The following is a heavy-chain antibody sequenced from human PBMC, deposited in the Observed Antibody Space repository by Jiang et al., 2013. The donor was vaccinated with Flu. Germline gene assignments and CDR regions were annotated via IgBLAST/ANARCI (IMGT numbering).Heavy chain of an antibody. CDR1: GFTLGNYA. V-gene: IGHV3-23*01. CDR3: AKDTTGRDNDFWSGYFYDY. D-gene: IGHD3-3*01. Sequence: QLLESGGGLVQPGGSLRLSCAASGFTLGNYAMSWVRQAPGKGLEWVATISSTGSSTFHADSVMGRFTISRDTSKNTLYLQMNSLRAEDTAVYYCAKDTTGRDNDFWSGYFYDYWGQGTLVTVSS. J-gene: IGHJ4*02. CDR2: ISSTGSST.